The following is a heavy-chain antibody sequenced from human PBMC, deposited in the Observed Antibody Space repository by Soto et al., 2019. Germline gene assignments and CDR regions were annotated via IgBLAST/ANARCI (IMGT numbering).Heavy chain of an antibody. CDR2: ISYDGSNK. CDR3: ARDLVVATIRPPQQRYYYYGMDV. V-gene: IGHV3-30-3*01. D-gene: IGHD5-12*01. Sequence: PGGSLGLSCAASGFTFSSYAMHWVRQAPGKGLEWVAVISYDGSNKYYADSVKGRFTISRDNSKNTLYLQMNSLRAEDTAVYYCARDLVVATIRPPQQRYYYYGMDVWGQGTLVTVSS. J-gene: IGHJ6*02. CDR1: GFTFSSYA.